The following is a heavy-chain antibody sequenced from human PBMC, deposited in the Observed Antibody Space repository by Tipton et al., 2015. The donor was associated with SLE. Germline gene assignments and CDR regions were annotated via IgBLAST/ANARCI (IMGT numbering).Heavy chain of an antibody. V-gene: IGHV1-58*02. CDR1: GFTFSTSA. Sequence: QSGAEVKKPGTSVKVSCKASGFTFSTSAMHWVRQARGQRLEWIGWIVVGSGLTTYAQKFQERVTISSDMSTTTVFLELSSLGSEATAMYYCAATVTALSGAVYYGMDVWGHGTTVTVSS. J-gene: IGHJ6*02. CDR2: IVVGSGLT. D-gene: IGHD2-8*02. CDR3: AATVTALSGAVYYGMDV.